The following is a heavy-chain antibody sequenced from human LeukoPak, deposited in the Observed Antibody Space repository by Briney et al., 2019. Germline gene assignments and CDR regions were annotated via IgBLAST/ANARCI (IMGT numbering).Heavy chain of an antibody. Sequence: GASVKVSCKASGYTFTIYAMHWVRQAPGQRLEWMVWINASNGNTKYPQKFQGRVTITRDTSASTAYMELSSLRSEDTAVYYCARDGYSSSWYSPFDYWGQGTLVTVSS. CDR2: INASNGNT. CDR1: GYTFTIYA. V-gene: IGHV1-3*01. D-gene: IGHD6-13*01. J-gene: IGHJ4*02. CDR3: ARDGYSSSWYSPFDY.